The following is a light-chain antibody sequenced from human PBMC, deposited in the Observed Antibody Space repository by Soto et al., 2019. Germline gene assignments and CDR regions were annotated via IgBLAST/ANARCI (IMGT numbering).Light chain of an antibody. CDR1: SSDVGGNNY. Sequence: QSVLTQPASVSGSPGQSITISCTGTSSDVGGNNYVSWYQQHPANVPKLMICEVTNRPPGVSNRFSGSKSGHTASLAITGLQSEDEADYYCSAWNDSSPWLFGGGTKLTVL. V-gene: IGLV2-14*01. CDR3: SAWNDSSPWL. J-gene: IGLJ3*02. CDR2: EVT.